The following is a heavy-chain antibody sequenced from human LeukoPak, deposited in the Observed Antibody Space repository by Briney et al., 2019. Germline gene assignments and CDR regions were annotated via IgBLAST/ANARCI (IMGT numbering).Heavy chain of an antibody. D-gene: IGHD3-10*01. CDR1: GFTFSSYS. CDR2: ISSSSRYI. J-gene: IGHJ6*02. Sequence: GGSLRLSCAASGFTFSSYSMNWVRQAPGKGLEWVSSISSSSRYIYYADSVKGRFTISRDNAKNSLYLQMNSLRAEETAMYYCARVQGSYGQSDVWGQGTTVTISS. CDR3: ARVQGSYGQSDV. V-gene: IGHV3-21*01.